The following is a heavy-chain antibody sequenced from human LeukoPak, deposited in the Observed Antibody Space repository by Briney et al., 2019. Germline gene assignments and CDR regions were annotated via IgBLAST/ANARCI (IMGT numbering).Heavy chain of an antibody. D-gene: IGHD3-3*01. Sequence: SETLSLTCAVYGGSFSGYYWSWIRQPPGKGLEWIGEINHSGSTNYNPSLKSRVTISVDTSKNQFSLKLSSVTAADTAVYYCAKGGSGYLTSYYYYMDVWGKGTTVTVSS. CDR3: AKGGSGYLTSYYYYMDV. CDR2: INHSGST. CDR1: GGSFSGYY. V-gene: IGHV4-34*01. J-gene: IGHJ6*03.